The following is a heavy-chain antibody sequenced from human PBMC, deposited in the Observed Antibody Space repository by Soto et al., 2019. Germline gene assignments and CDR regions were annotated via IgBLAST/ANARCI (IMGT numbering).Heavy chain of an antibody. CDR2: AYYSGGH. J-gene: IGHJ4*02. Sequence: SETLSLTCTVSGGSISTRSYYWGLIRQFPAGKGLEWIVSAYYSGGHYYNPSLKSRVTVSVDTSKNQFSVSLASVTAADTALYFCARLRLWFGGVDYWGQGALVTVSS. V-gene: IGHV4-39*01. CDR3: ARLRLWFGGVDY. D-gene: IGHD3-10*01. CDR1: GGSISTRSYY.